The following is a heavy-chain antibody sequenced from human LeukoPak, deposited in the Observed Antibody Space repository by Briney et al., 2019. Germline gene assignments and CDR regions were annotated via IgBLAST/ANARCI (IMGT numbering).Heavy chain of an antibody. CDR1: GGSISSGDYY. CDR2: IFYSGST. J-gene: IGHJ4*02. D-gene: IGHD3-10*02. V-gene: IGHV4-30-4*08. CDR3: ARDYSFRGIGFDH. Sequence: SQTLSLTCTVSGGSISSGDYYWSWIRQPPGKGLEWIGYIFYSGSTYYNPSLTSRVTISVGRSKNQFSLKLSSVTAADTAVYYCARDYSFRGIGFDHWGQGTLVTVSS.